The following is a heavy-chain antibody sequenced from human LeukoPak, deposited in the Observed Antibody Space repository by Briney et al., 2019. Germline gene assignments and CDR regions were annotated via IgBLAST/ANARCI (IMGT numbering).Heavy chain of an antibody. Sequence: GGSLRLPCAASGFTSSSYSMNWVRQAPGKGLEWVSSISSSSSYIYYADSVKGRFTISRDNAKNSLYLQMNSLRAEDTAVYYCARAPRRYYDFWSGYSGGRYYFDYWGQGTLVTVSS. D-gene: IGHD3-3*01. V-gene: IGHV3-21*01. CDR2: ISSSSSYI. J-gene: IGHJ4*02. CDR3: ARAPRRYYDFWSGYSGGRYYFDY. CDR1: GFTSSSYS.